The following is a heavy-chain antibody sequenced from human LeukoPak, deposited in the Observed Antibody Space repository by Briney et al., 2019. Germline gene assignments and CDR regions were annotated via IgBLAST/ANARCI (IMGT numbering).Heavy chain of an antibody. CDR2: INHSGST. CDR3: ARGRGSSTLSPIDY. V-gene: IGHV4-34*01. J-gene: IGHJ4*02. Sequence: SETLSLTCALYGGSFSGYYWSWIREPPGKGLEWIGEINHSGSTNYNPSLKSRVTISVDTSKNQFSLKLSSVTAADTAVYYCARGRGSSTLSPIDYWGQGTLVTVSS. CDR1: GGSFSGYY. D-gene: IGHD3-16*01.